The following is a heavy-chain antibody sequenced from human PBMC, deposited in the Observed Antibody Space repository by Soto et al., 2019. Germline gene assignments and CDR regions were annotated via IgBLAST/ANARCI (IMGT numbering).Heavy chain of an antibody. CDR3: AQVGPSYYYGMDV. J-gene: IGHJ6*02. V-gene: IGHV3-23*01. CDR2: ISGSGRTI. CDR1: GLDFSSEV. D-gene: IGHD1-26*01. Sequence: GSLRLSCAASGLDFSSEVMCWVRQAPGKGLEWVSSISGSGRTIYHADSMRGRFAISRDNSKNSLYLQLNNLRVDDTAVYYCAQVGPSYYYGMDVWGQGTTVTVSS.